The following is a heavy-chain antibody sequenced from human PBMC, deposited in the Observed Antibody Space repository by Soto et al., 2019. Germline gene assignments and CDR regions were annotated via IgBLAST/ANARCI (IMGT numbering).Heavy chain of an antibody. J-gene: IGHJ4*02. CDR3: ARGVDLVLVSELGSKLLYFDWLFNY. Sequence: QVQLVQSGAEVKKPGAPVKVSCTASGYTFTGYDMHWVRQAPGQGLEWMGWINPNSGGTNYAQKFQGWVTMTRDTSISTAYREVPRLRSDDTAVYFCARGVDLVLVSELGSKLLYFDWLFNYRGQVSPVTVSS. V-gene: IGHV1-2*04. CDR2: INPNSGGT. CDR1: GYTFTGYD. D-gene: IGHD3-9*01.